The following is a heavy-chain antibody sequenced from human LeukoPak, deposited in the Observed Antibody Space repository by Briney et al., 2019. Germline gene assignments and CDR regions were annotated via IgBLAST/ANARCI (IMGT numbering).Heavy chain of an antibody. J-gene: IGHJ4*02. CDR2: IYYSGST. Sequence: SETLSLTCTVSGGSISSYYWSWIRQPPGKGLEWIGYIYYSGSTNYNPSLKSRVTISVDTSKNQFSLKLSSVTAADTAVYYCASLYYYDSSGYGNWGQGTLVTVSS. CDR1: GGSISSYY. CDR3: ASLYYYDSSGYGN. V-gene: IGHV4-59*01. D-gene: IGHD3-22*01.